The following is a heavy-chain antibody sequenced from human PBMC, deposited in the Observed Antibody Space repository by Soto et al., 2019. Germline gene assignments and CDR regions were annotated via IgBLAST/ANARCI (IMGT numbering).Heavy chain of an antibody. CDR1: GFTFSSYA. J-gene: IGHJ4*02. CDR3: ARAKYSDNPFDY. CDR2: ISYDGSNK. Sequence: QVQLVESGGGVVQPGRSLRLSCAASGFTFSSYAMHWVHQAPGKGLEWVAVISYDGSNKYYADSVKGRFTISRDNSKNTLYLQMNSLRAEDTAVYYCARAKYSDNPFDYWGQGTLVTVSS. D-gene: IGHD2-15*01. V-gene: IGHV3-30-3*01.